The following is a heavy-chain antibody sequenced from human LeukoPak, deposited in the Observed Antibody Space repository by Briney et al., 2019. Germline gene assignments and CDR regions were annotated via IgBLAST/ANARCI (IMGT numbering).Heavy chain of an antibody. J-gene: IGHJ4*02. V-gene: IGHV3-30*02. D-gene: IGHD4-17*01. Sequence: PGGSLRLSCAASGFIFSTYGMHWVRQAPGKGLGWVAFIRYDGSNKYYADSVKGRFTISRDNSKNTLYLQMNSLRPEDTAVYYCAKDNYDYGDYDGGDYWGKGTLVAVSS. CDR1: GFIFSTYG. CDR2: IRYDGSNK. CDR3: AKDNYDYGDYDGGDY.